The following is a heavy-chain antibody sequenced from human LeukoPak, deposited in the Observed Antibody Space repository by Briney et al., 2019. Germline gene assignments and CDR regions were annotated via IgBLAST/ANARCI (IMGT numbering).Heavy chain of an antibody. CDR3: ARAPRSGTMERWLQLLSYFDY. Sequence: KPSETLSLTCTVSGGSISSYYWSWIRQPPGKGLEWIGYIYYSGSTNYNPSLKSRVTISVDTSKNQFSLRLSSVTAADTAVYYCARAPRSGTMERWLQLLSYFDYWGQGTLVTVSS. CDR2: IYYSGST. D-gene: IGHD5-24*01. J-gene: IGHJ4*02. V-gene: IGHV4-59*12. CDR1: GGSISSYY.